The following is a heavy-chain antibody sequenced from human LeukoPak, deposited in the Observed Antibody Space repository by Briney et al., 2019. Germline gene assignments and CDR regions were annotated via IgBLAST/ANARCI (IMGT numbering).Heavy chain of an antibody. V-gene: IGHV3-23*01. CDR1: GFTFSNYA. CDR2: ITGNGTNR. J-gene: IGHJ4*02. D-gene: IGHD3-9*01. CDR3: VIWGDYDVLTGYYVPDY. Sequence: GASLRLSCVASGFTFSNYAMSWVRQAPGKGLEWVSAITGNGTNRYYADSLKGRFTTSRDNSKNTVFLQMNSLRHEDTAIYYCVIWGDYDVLTGYYVPDYWGQGTLVTVAS.